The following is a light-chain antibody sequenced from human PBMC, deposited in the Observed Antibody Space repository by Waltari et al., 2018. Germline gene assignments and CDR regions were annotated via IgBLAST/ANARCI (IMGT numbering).Light chain of an antibody. J-gene: IGKJ3*01. CDR3: QNYGGSSLFT. Sequence: EIVLTQSPGTLSLSPGERATLSCRASQSVSIGSLAWYQHKPGQAPRLLISGASKRATGIPDRFSGSGSGTDFTLTISRLETEDFAVYYCQNYGGSSLFTFGPGTKVDFK. V-gene: IGKV3-20*01. CDR2: GAS. CDR1: QSVSIGS.